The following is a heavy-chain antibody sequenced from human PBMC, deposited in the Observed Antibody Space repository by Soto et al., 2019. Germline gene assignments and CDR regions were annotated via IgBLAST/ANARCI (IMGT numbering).Heavy chain of an antibody. CDR3: AKEKYYSDSSGYYRAFDV. CDR1: GFTFSDYG. J-gene: IGHJ3*01. V-gene: IGHV3-30*18. CDR2: ISYDGSNK. Sequence: QVQLVESGGGVVQPGRSLRLSCAAPGFTFSDYGMHWVRQAPGKGLEWVAVISYDGSNKYYADSVKGRFTISRDDSKNTLYLQMHRLRAEDTAVYYCAKEKYYSDSSGYYRAFDVWGLGTMVTVSS. D-gene: IGHD3-22*01.